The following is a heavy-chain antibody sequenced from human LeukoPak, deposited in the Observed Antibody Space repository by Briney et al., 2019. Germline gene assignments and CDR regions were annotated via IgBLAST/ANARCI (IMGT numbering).Heavy chain of an antibody. V-gene: IGHV3-53*01. Sequence: GGSLRLSCAASGFTFSDYYMSWIRQAPGKGLEWVSFIYSDNTHYSDSVKGRFTISRDNSKNTLYLQMNSLRAEDTAVYYCARRAGAYSHPYDYWGQGTLVTVFS. CDR1: GFTFSDYY. CDR2: IYSDNT. D-gene: IGHD4/OR15-4a*01. J-gene: IGHJ4*02. CDR3: ARRAGAYSHPYDY.